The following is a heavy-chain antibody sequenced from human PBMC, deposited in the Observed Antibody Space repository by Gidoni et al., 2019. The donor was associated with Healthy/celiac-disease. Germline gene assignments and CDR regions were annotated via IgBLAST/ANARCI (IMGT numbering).Heavy chain of an antibody. CDR3: AREGLELPYYYGMDV. CDR2: ISYDGSNK. D-gene: IGHD1-7*01. J-gene: IGHJ6*02. Sequence: GFTFSSYAMHWVRQAPGKGLEWVAVISYDGSNKYYADSVKGRFTISRDNSKNTLYLQMNSLRAEDTAVYYCAREGLELPYYYGMDVWGQGTTVTVSS. V-gene: IGHV3-30-3*01. CDR1: GFTFSSYA.